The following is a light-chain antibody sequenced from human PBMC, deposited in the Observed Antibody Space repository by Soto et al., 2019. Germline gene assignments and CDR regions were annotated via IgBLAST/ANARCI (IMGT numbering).Light chain of an antibody. V-gene: IGKV1-13*02. CDR2: DAS. Sequence: AIQLTQSPSSLSASVGDRVTITCRASQGISSALAWHQQKPGKAPKLLIYDASSLESGVPSRFSCSGSGTDFTLTISSLQPEDFATYYCQQFNSYPPYTFGQGTKLEIK. J-gene: IGKJ2*01. CDR3: QQFNSYPPYT. CDR1: QGISSA.